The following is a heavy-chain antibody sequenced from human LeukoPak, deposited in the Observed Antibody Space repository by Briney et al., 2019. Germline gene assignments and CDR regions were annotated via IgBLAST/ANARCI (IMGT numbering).Heavy chain of an antibody. CDR1: GGSFNAYY. V-gene: IGHV4-34*01. J-gene: IGHJ6*04. CDR3: ARWTPRTGMKGLNYYYGMDV. D-gene: IGHD1-1*01. Sequence: SETLSLTCGVYGGSFNAYYWSWIRQPPGKGLEWIGEINHNGRTNYNPSLKSRVTISVDSSMNQFSLKVTSVTAADTAVYYCARWTPRTGMKGLNYYYGMDVWGKVRTVTVSS. CDR2: INHNGRT.